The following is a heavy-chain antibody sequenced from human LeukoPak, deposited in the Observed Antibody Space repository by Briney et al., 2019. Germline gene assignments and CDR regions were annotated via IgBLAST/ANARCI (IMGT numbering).Heavy chain of an antibody. CDR3: SGCSGGSCDTIDY. V-gene: IGHV3-23*01. Sequence: GGSLRLSCAASGFTFSSYAMSWVRQAPGKGLEWVSAISGSGGSTYYADSVKGRFTISRDNSKNTLYLQMNSLKTEDTAVYYCSGCSGGSCDTIDYWGQGTLVTVSS. D-gene: IGHD2-15*01. CDR1: GFTFSSYA. J-gene: IGHJ4*02. CDR2: ISGSGGST.